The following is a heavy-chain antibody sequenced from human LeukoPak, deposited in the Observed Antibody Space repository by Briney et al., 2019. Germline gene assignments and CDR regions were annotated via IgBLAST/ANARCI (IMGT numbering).Heavy chain of an antibody. CDR3: ARAFYDFWSGYQGGYMDV. D-gene: IGHD3-3*01. CDR1: GYSFTAYY. J-gene: IGHJ6*03. CDR2: INPNSGGT. Sequence: ASVKVSCKASGYSFTAYYMHWVRQAPGQGLEWMGWINPNSGGTNYAQKFQGRVTMTRDTSISTAYMELSRLRSDDTAVYYCARAFYDFWSGYQGGYMDVWGKGTTVTVSS. V-gene: IGHV1-2*02.